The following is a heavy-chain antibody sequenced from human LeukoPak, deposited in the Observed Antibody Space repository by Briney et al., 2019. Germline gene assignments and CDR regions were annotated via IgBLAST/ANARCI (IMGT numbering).Heavy chain of an antibody. CDR2: INPNSGGT. D-gene: IGHD3-3*01. Sequence: GASVKVSCKASGYTFTGYYMHWVRQAPGQGLEWMGWINPNSGGTNYAQKFQGRVTMTRDTSISTAYMELSRLRSDDTAVYYCARDSSNTYYDFWSGYYTGYYYYYMDVWGKGTTVTVPS. J-gene: IGHJ6*03. CDR1: GYTFTGYY. CDR3: ARDSSNTYYDFWSGYYTGYYYYYMDV. V-gene: IGHV1-2*02.